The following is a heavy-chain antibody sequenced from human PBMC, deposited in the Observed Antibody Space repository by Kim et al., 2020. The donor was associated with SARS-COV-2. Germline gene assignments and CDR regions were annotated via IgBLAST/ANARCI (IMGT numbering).Heavy chain of an antibody. Sequence: ASVKVSCKASGYTFTSYGISWVRQAPGQGLEWMGWISAYNGNTNYAQKLQGRVTMTTDTSTSTAYMELRSLRSDDTAVYYCARDAIMITFGGVIQQYYFDYWGQGTLVTFSS. CDR1: GYTFTSYG. CDR3: ARDAIMITFGGVIQQYYFDY. D-gene: IGHD3-16*02. CDR2: ISAYNGNT. V-gene: IGHV1-18*01. J-gene: IGHJ4*02.